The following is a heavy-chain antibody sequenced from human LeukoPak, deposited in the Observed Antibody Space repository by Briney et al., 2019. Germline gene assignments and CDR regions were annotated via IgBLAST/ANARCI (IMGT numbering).Heavy chain of an antibody. V-gene: IGHV1-8*01. D-gene: IGHD3-16*02. Sequence: EASVKVSCKASGYTFTSYDINWVRQATGQGLEWMGWMNPNSGNTGYAQKFQGRVTMATDTSTSTAYMELSRLRSDDTAVYYCARTPLGELSLLSYWGQGTLVTVSS. CDR1: GYTFTSYD. CDR2: MNPNSGNT. J-gene: IGHJ4*02. CDR3: ARTPLGELSLLSY.